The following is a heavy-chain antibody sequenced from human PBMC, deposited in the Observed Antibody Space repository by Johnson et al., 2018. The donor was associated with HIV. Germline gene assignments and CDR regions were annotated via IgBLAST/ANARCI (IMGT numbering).Heavy chain of an antibody. CDR1: GFTFDEYG. D-gene: IGHD3-16*01. J-gene: IGHJ3*02. CDR3: AKEAAYTDAFDI. CDR2: IRYDGNNK. V-gene: IGHV3-30*02. Sequence: QVQLVESGGGVVRPGGSLRLSCAASGFTFDEYGMSWVRQAPGQGLEWVAFIRYDGNNKYYTDSVKGRFTISRDNSKNTLYLQMNSLRAEDTAVYYCAKEAAYTDAFDIWGQGTRVSVSS.